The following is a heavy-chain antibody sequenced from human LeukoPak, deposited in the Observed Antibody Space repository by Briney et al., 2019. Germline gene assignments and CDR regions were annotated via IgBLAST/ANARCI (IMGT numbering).Heavy chain of an antibody. CDR3: ASSGYSGYDYFDY. CDR1: EFTFSNYN. Sequence: PGGSLRLSCAASEFTFSNYNMHWVRQSPGKGLEWVAVMSYDGSNSYYADSVKGRFSISRDNSKNTLYLQMNSLTAEDTAVYYCASSGYSGYDYFDYWGQGTLVTVSS. CDR2: MSYDGSNS. V-gene: IGHV3-30*03. J-gene: IGHJ4*02. D-gene: IGHD5-12*01.